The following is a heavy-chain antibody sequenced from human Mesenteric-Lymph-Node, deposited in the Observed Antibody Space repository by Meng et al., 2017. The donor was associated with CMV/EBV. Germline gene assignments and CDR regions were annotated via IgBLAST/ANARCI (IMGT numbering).Heavy chain of an antibody. Sequence: ASVKVSCKTSGNIFADYFMHWLRQAPGRGLEWMGCINPQSGVTETSQNFQARVTLTKNTSITTVYMELSSLRSEDTAVYYCATSSPGRGSYFYWGQGTLVTVSS. J-gene: IGHJ4*02. CDR2: INPQSGVT. CDR3: ATSSPGRGSYFY. D-gene: IGHD1-26*01. CDR1: GNIFADYF. V-gene: IGHV1-2*02.